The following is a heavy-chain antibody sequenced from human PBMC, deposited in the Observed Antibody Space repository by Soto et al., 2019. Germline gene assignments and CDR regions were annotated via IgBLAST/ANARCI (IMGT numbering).Heavy chain of an antibody. J-gene: IGHJ6*02. D-gene: IGHD2-15*01. CDR2: INPNSGGT. CDR3: ARDLGYCSGGSCLDYHYYGMDV. Sequence: ASVKVSCKASGYTFTGYYMHWVRQAPGQGLEWMGWINPNSGGTNYAQKFQGWVTMTRDTSISTAYMELSRLRSDDTAVYYCARDLGYCSGGSCLDYHYYGMDVWGQGTTVTVSS. CDR1: GYTFTGYY. V-gene: IGHV1-2*04.